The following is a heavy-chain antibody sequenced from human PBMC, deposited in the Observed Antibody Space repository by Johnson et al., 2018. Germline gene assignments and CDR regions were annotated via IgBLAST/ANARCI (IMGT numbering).Heavy chain of an antibody. V-gene: IGHV1-69*01. Sequence: QVQLVESGAEVKKPGSSVKVSCKASGGTFSNYAITWVRQAPGQGLEWMGGIIPIFDTTNYAQKFQGRVTITADESTSTAYMELSNLRTEDTAMYYRAREGPLTTPKDCHSYGMGVWGQGTTVTVAS. J-gene: IGHJ6*02. CDR3: AREGPLTTPKDCHSYGMGV. D-gene: IGHD4-17*01. CDR1: GGTFSNYA. CDR2: IIPIFDTT.